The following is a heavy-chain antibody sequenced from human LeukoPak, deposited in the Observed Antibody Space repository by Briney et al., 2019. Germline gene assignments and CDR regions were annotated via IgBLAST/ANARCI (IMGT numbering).Heavy chain of an antibody. J-gene: IGHJ4*01. CDR2: ISSSSTTI. CDR1: KFTFSLYN. V-gene: IGHV3-48*02. CDR3: ARDRSGGYVSYFDS. D-gene: IGHD3-22*01. Sequence: WGSLRLSCEASKFTFSLYNMNWVRQAPGKGLEWVSYISSSSTTIYYADSVKGRFTISRDNAKSSLFLQMNSLRDEDTAVYFCARDRSGGYVSYFDSWGHGTLVTVSS.